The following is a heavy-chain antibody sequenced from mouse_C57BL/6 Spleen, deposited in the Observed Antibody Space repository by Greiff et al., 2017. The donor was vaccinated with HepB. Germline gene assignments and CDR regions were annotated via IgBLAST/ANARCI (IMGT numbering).Heavy chain of an antibody. D-gene: IGHD2-5*01. J-gene: IGHJ3*01. CDR2: IYPGDGDT. CDR1: GYAFSSYW. V-gene: IGHV1-80*01. Sequence: QVQLQQSGAELVKPGASVKISCKASGYAFSSYWMNWVKQRPGKGLEWIGQIYPGDGDTNYNGKLKGKATLTADKSSSTAYMQLSSLTSEDSAVYFCARSSDYSKGAWFAYWGQGTLVTVSA. CDR3: ARSSDYSKGAWFAY.